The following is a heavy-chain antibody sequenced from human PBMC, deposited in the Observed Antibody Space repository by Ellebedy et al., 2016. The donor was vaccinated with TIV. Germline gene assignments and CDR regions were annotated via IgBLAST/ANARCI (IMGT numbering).Heavy chain of an antibody. CDR2: ITPDGLT. Sequence: GGSLRLSXAASGFTFSDYWMQWVRHAPGEGLVWVSRITPDGLTTHADSVKGRFTISRDNAKNTLYLEMNSLRAEDSAVYYCARDRRNEDVRGRGHDYWGQGTLVTVS. CDR3: ARDRRNEDVRGRGHDY. CDR1: GFTFSDYW. V-gene: IGHV3-74*03. D-gene: IGHD1-1*01. J-gene: IGHJ4*02.